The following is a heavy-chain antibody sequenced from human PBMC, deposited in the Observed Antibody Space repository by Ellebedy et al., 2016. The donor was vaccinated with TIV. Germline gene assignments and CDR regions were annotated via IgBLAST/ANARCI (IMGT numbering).Heavy chain of an antibody. Sequence: GESLKISCAASGFTFSNYWMSWVRQAPGKGLEWVGNIKPDGSAPYYVDSVKGRFTMSRDNAKNSLYLQMDSLRAEDKAVYYCARDRGNGYNYRSPVDHWGQGSLVTVSS. CDR2: IKPDGSAP. D-gene: IGHD5-24*01. CDR1: GFTFSNYW. V-gene: IGHV3-7*01. J-gene: IGHJ4*02. CDR3: ARDRGNGYNYRSPVDH.